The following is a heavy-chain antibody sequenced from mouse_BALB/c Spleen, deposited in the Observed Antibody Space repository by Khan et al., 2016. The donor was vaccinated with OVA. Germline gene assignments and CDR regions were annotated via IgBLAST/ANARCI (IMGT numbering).Heavy chain of an antibody. CDR3: ARIKKIVATYVDY. V-gene: IGHV1S81*02. J-gene: IGHJ2*01. Sequence: QVQLQQPGAELVKAGAPVKMSCKASGYTFTSYWMHWVKQRLGQGLEWFAETNPTNGRTYYNEKFKSKATLTVDKSSSTAYMLLSGPTFEDSAVYYCARIKKIVATYVDYWGQGTTLTVSS. CDR1: GYTFTSYW. CDR2: TNPTNGRT. D-gene: IGHD1-1*01.